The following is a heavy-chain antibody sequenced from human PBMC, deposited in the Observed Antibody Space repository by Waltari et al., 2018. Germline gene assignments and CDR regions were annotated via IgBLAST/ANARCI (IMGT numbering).Heavy chain of an antibody. J-gene: IGHJ4*02. CDR1: GVTFSSYE. CDR3: ARDLSGWYVTTWYY. CDR2: IIIIAITI. V-gene: IGHV3-48*03. D-gene: IGHD6-19*01. Sequence: EVQLVESGGGLVQPGGSLRLSCAASGVTFSSYEMKWVRRAPGKGIEWVSCIIIIAITIYYADSVMCRFTISRYNAKNSLYLQMNSLRAEDTAVYYCARDLSGWYVTTWYYWGQGTLVTVSS.